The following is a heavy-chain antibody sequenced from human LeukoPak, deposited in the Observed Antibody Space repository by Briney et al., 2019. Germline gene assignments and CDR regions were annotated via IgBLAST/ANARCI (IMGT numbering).Heavy chain of an antibody. CDR3: AKEYYGSGSYYRDHFDY. CDR1: GFTFSSYG. CDR2: ISYDGSNK. D-gene: IGHD3-10*01. J-gene: IGHJ4*02. Sequence: GGSLRLSCAASGFTFSSYGMHWVRQTPGKGLEWVAVISYDGSNKYYADSVKGRFTISRDNSKNTLYLQMNSLRAEDTAVYYCAKEYYGSGSYYRDHFDYWGQGTLVTVSS. V-gene: IGHV3-30*18.